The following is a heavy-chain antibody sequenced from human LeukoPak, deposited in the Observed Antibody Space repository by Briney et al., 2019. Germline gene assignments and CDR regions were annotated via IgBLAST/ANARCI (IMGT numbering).Heavy chain of an antibody. V-gene: IGHV4-61*02. J-gene: IGHJ4*02. CDR3: ARYSAGWLSRFDY. CDR1: GGSISSGSYY. CDR2: IYTSGST. Sequence: PSQTLSLTCTVYGGSISSGSYYWSWIRQPAGKGLQWIGRIYTSGSTNYNPSLKSRVTISVDTSKNQFSLKLSSVTAADTAVYYCARYSAGWLSRFDYWGQGTLVTVSS. D-gene: IGHD3-22*01.